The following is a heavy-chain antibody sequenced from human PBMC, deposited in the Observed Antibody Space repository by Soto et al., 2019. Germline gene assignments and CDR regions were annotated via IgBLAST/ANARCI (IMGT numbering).Heavy chain of an antibody. CDR2: ISYDGSKK. J-gene: IGHJ4*02. Sequence: GGSLRLSCAASGFTFSSYGMHWVRQAPGKGLEWVAAISYDGSKKYYGDSVKGRFTISRDNSKNTLYLQMNSLRAEDTAVYYCAAAPMGIAAAATFDYWGQGTLVTVSS. CDR3: AAAPMGIAAAATFDY. CDR1: GFTFSSYG. V-gene: IGHV3-30*03. D-gene: IGHD6-13*01.